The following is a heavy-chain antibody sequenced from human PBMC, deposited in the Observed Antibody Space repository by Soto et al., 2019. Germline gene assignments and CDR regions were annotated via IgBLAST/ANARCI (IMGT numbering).Heavy chain of an antibody. D-gene: IGHD6-19*01. CDR2: ISSTGST. J-gene: IGHJ4*02. V-gene: IGHV3-23*01. Sequence: GGSLRLSCAASGFTFSSYAMTWVRQAPGKGLEWLSVISSTGSTYFADSVKGRFTISRDNSKNTLSLQMHSLRVDDTAVYYCAKVGSSAWYHNSYFGYWGQGTRVTVSS. CDR1: GFTFSSYA. CDR3: AKVGSSAWYHNSYFGY.